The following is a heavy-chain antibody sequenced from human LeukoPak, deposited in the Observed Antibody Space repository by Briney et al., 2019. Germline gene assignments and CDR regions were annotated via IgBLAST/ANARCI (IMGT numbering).Heavy chain of an antibody. CDR2: IYTGDSDT. V-gene: IGHV5-51*01. D-gene: IGHD1-1*01. CDR1: GCRFSNYW. Sequence: GESLKISCEGAGCRFSNYWSGWVRQMPGKGLEGMGIIYTGDSDTIYSPSFQGQVTISADESISTAYLQWSSLQASDTAMYYCARTSSSPRWNDDGFDIWGQGTMVTVSS. J-gene: IGHJ3*02. CDR3: ARTSSSPRWNDDGFDI.